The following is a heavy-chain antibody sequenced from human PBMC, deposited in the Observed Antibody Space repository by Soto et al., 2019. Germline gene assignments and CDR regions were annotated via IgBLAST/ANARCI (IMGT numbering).Heavy chain of an antibody. V-gene: IGHV4-59*01. J-gene: IGHJ3*02. D-gene: IGHD3-22*01. Sequence: PSETLSLTCSVSGASITSYYWSWIRQSPGKGLEWIGYVHYSGGTKYNPSFKSRVTISVDTSKNQFSLKLTSVTAADTAVYYCARGYYDSRGQSNPFDIWGQGTMVTVSS. CDR2: VHYSGGT. CDR1: GASITSYY. CDR3: ARGYYDSRGQSNPFDI.